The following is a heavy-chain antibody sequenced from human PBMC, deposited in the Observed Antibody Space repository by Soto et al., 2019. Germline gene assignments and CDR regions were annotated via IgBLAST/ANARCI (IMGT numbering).Heavy chain of an antibody. CDR2: ISSSSSYI. CDR1: GFTXSSYS. J-gene: IGHJ3*02. Sequence: PGGSLRLSCAASGFTXSSYSMNWVRQAPGKGLEWVSSISSSSSYIYYADSVKGRFTISRDNAKNSLYLQMNSLRAEDTAVYYCARDGPAAGLGANDAFDIWGQGTMVTVSS. D-gene: IGHD6-13*01. CDR3: ARDGPAAGLGANDAFDI. V-gene: IGHV3-21*01.